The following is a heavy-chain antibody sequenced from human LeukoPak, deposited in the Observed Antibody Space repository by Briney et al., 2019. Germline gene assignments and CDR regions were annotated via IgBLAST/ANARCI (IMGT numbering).Heavy chain of an antibody. Sequence: SVKVSCKASGYTFTSYGISWVRQAPGQGLEWMGWISAYNGNTNYAQKLQGRVTMTTDTSTSTAYMELRSLRSDDTAVYYCARDASPYYYDSSGYPDYWGQGTLVTVSS. CDR3: ARDASPYYYDSSGYPDY. V-gene: IGHV1-18*01. CDR1: GYTFTSYG. J-gene: IGHJ4*02. D-gene: IGHD3-22*01. CDR2: ISAYNGNT.